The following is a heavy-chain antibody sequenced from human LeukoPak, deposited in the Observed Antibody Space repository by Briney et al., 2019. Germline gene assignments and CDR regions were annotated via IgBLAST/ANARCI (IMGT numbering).Heavy chain of an antibody. CDR2: ISRSADNI. V-gene: IGHV3-23*01. CDR3: AKLKRYSGYGENYFDS. J-gene: IGHJ4*02. CDR1: GFTFTNPD. D-gene: IGHD5-12*01. Sequence: GGSLRLSCAASGFTFTNPDMSWVRQAPGKDLEWVSGISRSADNIDYADSVKGRFTISRDNSKNTLYLQMNSLRAEDTAVYYCAKLKRYSGYGENYFDSWGQGTLVTVSS.